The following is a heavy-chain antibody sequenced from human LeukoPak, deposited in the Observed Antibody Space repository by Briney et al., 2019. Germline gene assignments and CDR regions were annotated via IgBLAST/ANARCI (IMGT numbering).Heavy chain of an antibody. J-gene: IGHJ4*02. V-gene: IGHV1-69*13. CDR2: IIPIFGTA. D-gene: IGHD6-13*01. CDR1: GGTFRSYA. CDR3: AILGPGIAAADKLMIFDY. Sequence: SVKVSCKASGGTFRSYAISWVRQAPGQGLEWMGGIIPIFGTANYAQKFQGRVTITADESTSTAYMELSSLRSEDTAVYYCAILGPGIAAADKLMIFDYWGQGTLVTVSS.